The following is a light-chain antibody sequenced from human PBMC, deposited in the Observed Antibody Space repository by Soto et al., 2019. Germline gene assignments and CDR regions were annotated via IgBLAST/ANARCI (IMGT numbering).Light chain of an antibody. Sequence: EIVLTQSPGTLSLSPGERATLSCRASQSVSSSYLAWYQQKPGQAPRLLIYGASSRATGIPDRFSGSGSGTDFTLTISRLEPEDFAVYYCQQYGSPPHLFGQGTRLEIK. V-gene: IGKV3-20*01. CDR1: QSVSSSY. CDR3: QQYGSPPHL. CDR2: GAS. J-gene: IGKJ5*01.